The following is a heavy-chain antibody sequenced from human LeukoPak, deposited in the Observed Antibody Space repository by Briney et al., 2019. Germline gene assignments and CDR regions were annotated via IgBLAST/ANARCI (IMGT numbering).Heavy chain of an antibody. D-gene: IGHD2-8*02. CDR3: ATAERTGGYAAY. Sequence: SETLSLTCTVSDGAISSGAYYWSWIRQHPGKGLEWIGYIYHSGGTYYNPSLKSRVTISVDTSKNQFSLKLTSVTAADTAVYFCATAERTGGYAAYWGQGTLVTVSS. J-gene: IGHJ4*02. CDR2: IYHSGGT. V-gene: IGHV4-31*03. CDR1: DGAISSGAYY.